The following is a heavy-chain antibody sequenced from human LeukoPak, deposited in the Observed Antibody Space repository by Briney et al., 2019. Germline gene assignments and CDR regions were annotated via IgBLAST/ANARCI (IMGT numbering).Heavy chain of an antibody. D-gene: IGHD4-17*01. CDR1: GFTFSKYT. J-gene: IGHJ6*02. CDR3: ASTREKRPTTVVPYYYYGMDV. CDR2: IYGGGSGST. V-gene: IGHV3-53*04. Sequence: GGSLRLSCVASGFTFSKYTMSWVRQAPGKGLEWVSGIYGGGSGSTFYAESVKGRFTISRHNSKNTRYLQMNSLRAEDTAVYYCASTREKRPTTVVPYYYYGMDVWGQGTTVTVSS.